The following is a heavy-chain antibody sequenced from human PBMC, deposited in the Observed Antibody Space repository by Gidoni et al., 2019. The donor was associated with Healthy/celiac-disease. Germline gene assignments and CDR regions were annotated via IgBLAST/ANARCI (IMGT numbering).Heavy chain of an antibody. CDR2: ISYDGSNK. CDR1: GFTFSSYA. J-gene: IGHJ4*02. V-gene: IGHV3-30-3*01. CDR3: AREGGVVAATGYFDY. Sequence: QVQLVESGGGVVQPGRSLRLSCAASGFTFSSYAMHWVRQAPGKGLEWVAVISYDGSNKYYADSVKGRFTISRDNSKNTLYLQMNSLRAEDTAVYYCAREGGVVAATGYFDYWGQGTLVTVSS. D-gene: IGHD2-15*01.